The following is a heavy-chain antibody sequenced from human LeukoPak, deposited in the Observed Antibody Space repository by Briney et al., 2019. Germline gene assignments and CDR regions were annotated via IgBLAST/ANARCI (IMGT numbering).Heavy chain of an antibody. CDR1: GGSISSGTYY. CDR3: ARVMSWFDP. J-gene: IGHJ5*02. Sequence: SETLSLTCTVSGGSISSGTYYWSWIRQPAGKGLEWIGRIHTSGSTNYNPSLKSRATISVDTSKNQFSLKLSSVTAADTAVYYCARVMSWFDPWGQGTLVTVSS. V-gene: IGHV4-61*02. CDR2: IHTSGST.